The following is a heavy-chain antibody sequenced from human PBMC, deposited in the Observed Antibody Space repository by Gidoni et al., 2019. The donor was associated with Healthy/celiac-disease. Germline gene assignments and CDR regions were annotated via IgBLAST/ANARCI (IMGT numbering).Heavy chain of an antibody. CDR3: ARERVAAAGYYYYGMDV. CDR1: GYTFTSYD. Sequence: QVQLVQSGAEVKKPGASVKVSCKASGYTFTSYDINWVRQATGQGLEWMGWMNPNSGNTGYAQKFQGRVTMTRNTSISTAYMELSSLRSEDTAVYYCARERVAAAGYYYYGMDVWGQGTTVTVSS. V-gene: IGHV1-8*01. CDR2: MNPNSGNT. J-gene: IGHJ6*02. D-gene: IGHD6-13*01.